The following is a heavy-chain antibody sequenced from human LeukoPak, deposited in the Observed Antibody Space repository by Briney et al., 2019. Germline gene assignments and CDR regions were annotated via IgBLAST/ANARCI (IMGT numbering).Heavy chain of an antibody. D-gene: IGHD6-19*01. Sequence: GGSLRLSCAASGFTFSSYAMTWVRQAPGKGLEWVANIDQYGSEKYYVDSVKGRFTISRDNAKNSVHLQMNSLRAEDTAVYYCARSGYSSGWYLAYWGQGTLVTVSS. CDR1: GFTFSSYA. CDR3: ARSGYSSGWYLAY. V-gene: IGHV3-7*05. CDR2: IDQYGSEK. J-gene: IGHJ4*02.